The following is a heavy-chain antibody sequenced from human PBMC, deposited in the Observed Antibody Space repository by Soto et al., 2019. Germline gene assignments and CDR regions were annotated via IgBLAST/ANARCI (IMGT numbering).Heavy chain of an antibody. CDR3: ARVALLGGYPDSIDY. CDR1: GGTFSSYA. CDR2: IIPILGTA. D-gene: IGHD5-12*01. V-gene: IGHV1-69*05. J-gene: IGHJ4*02. Sequence: QVQLVQSGAEVKKPGSSVKVSCKASGGTFSSYAISWVRQAPGEGLEWMGGIIPILGTANYAQKFQGRVTMTSDESTSKAYMELSSLRSEDTAVDYCARVALLGGYPDSIDYWGQGTLVTVSS.